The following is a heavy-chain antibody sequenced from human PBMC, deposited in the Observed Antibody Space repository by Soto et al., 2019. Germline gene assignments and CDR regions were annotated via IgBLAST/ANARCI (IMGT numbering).Heavy chain of an antibody. Sequence: SSETLSLTCTVSGGSISSGDYYWSWIRQPPGKGLEWIGYIYYSGSTYYNPSLKSRVTISVDTSKNQFSLKLSSVTAADAAVYYCAGFVDTAIERGYWGQGTLGTVSS. CDR1: GGSISSGDYY. J-gene: IGHJ4*02. CDR2: IYYSGST. V-gene: IGHV4-30-4*01. D-gene: IGHD5-18*01. CDR3: AGFVDTAIERGY.